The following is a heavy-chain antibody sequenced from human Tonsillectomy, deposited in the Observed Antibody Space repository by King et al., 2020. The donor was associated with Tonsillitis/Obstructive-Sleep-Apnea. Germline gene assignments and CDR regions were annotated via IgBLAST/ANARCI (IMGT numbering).Heavy chain of an antibody. Sequence: QLVQSGGGVVQPARSLRLSCAASGFTFSSYGMHWVRQAPGKGLEWVAVIWYDGSNKYYADSVKGRFTISRDNSKNTLYLQMNSLRAEDTAVYYCARDRGNYYYYGMDVWGQGTTVTVSS. V-gene: IGHV3-33*01. J-gene: IGHJ6*02. CDR3: ARDRGNYYYYGMDV. CDR1: GFTFSSYG. D-gene: IGHD3-10*01. CDR2: IWYDGSNK.